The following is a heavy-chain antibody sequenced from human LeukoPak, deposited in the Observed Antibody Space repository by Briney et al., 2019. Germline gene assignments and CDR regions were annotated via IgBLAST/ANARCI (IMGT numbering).Heavy chain of an antibody. V-gene: IGHV3-7*01. CDR3: ARIGYSSSSTDY. CDR1: GLPFNNYW. D-gene: IGHD6-6*01. CDR2: INQDGSTK. Sequence: GGSLRLSCAASGLPFNNYWMSWVRQAPGKGLEWVANINQDGSTKYYVDSVKGRLTTSRDNAKNSLYLQINSLRAEDTAVYYCARIGYSSSSTDYWGQGTLVTVSS. J-gene: IGHJ4*02.